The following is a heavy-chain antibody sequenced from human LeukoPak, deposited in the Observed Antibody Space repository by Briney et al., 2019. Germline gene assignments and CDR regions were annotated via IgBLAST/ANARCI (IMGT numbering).Heavy chain of an antibody. CDR3: ARDWLILTGIDCFDP. V-gene: IGHV1-18*01. CDR1: GYTFTSYG. Sequence: ASVRVSFKASGYTFTSYGISWVRQAPGQGLEWMGWVSGYNGDTNYAQKFQGRVTMTRDTSASTAYLDLRSLRDDDTAVYYCARDWLILTGIDCFDPWGQGTLVTVSS. CDR2: VSGYNGDT. J-gene: IGHJ5*02. D-gene: IGHD3-9*01.